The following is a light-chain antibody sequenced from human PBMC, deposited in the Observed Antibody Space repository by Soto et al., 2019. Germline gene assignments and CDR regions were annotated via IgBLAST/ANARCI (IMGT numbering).Light chain of an antibody. V-gene: IGKV3-15*01. CDR2: GAS. J-gene: IGKJ1*01. CDR1: QSVSSSY. CDR3: QQYNNWPRT. Sequence: EIVLTQSPATVSLYQGERATLSCRASQSVSSSYLAWYQQKPGQAPRLLIYGASTRATGIPARFSGSGSGTEFTLTISSLQSEDFAVYYCQQYNNWPRTFGQGTKVDI.